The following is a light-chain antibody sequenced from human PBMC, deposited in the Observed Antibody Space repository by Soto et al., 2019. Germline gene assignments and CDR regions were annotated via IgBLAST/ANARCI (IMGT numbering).Light chain of an antibody. CDR3: QQYTNFPLT. CDR2: EPS. CDR1: QSISSW. V-gene: IGKV1-5*01. Sequence: DIQMTQSPSTLSASVGDRVTITCRASQSISSWLAWYQQKPGKAPKLLIHEPSRLESGVPSRFSGSESGTEFTLTISGLHPEVLATYYCQQYTNFPLTFGGGTRVEIK. J-gene: IGKJ4*01.